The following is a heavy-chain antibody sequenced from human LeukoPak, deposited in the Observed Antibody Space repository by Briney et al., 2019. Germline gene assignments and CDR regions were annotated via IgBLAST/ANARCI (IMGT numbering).Heavy chain of an antibody. Sequence: SETLSLTCAASGCSISSGHNYWSWVRQPAGKGLEWIGHIFTSGSTNYNPSLRSRVAISVDTSKNQFSLRLSSVTATDTAVYYCASLMEGMGGKGHWGQGTLVTVSS. CDR2: IFTSGST. V-gene: IGHV4-61*09. D-gene: IGHD3-16*01. CDR1: GCSISSGHNY. CDR3: ASLMEGMGGKGH. J-gene: IGHJ4*02.